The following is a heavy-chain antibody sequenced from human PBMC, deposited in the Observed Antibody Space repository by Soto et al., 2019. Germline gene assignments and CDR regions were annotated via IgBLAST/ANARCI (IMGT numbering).Heavy chain of an antibody. CDR3: ARAGGNEYRSGWYKGYFDL. CDR1: GFTFSSYA. V-gene: IGHV3-30-3*01. CDR2: ISYDGSNK. D-gene: IGHD6-19*01. Sequence: QVQLVESGGGVVQPGRSLRLSCAASGFTFSSYAMHWVRQAPGKGLEWVAVISYDGSNKYYADSVKGRFTISRDNSKNTLYLQMNSLRAEDTAVYYCARAGGNEYRSGWYKGYFDLWGRGTLVTVSS. J-gene: IGHJ2*01.